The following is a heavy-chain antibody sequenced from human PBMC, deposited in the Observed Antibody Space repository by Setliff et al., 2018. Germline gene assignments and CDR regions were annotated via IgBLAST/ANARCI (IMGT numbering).Heavy chain of an antibody. CDR1: GFGFSTAT. V-gene: IGHV3-21*01. CDR2: ISGRSDYI. D-gene: IGHD2-2*01. J-gene: IGHJ4*02. CDR3: VKGSQYLPVGDF. Sequence: GGSLRLSCAAFGFGFSTATMNWVRQTPGGRLEWVSSISGRSDYIRYTDSVKGRFAISRDNADNSLYLQMNDLRAEDTAVYYCVKGSQYLPVGDFWGQGTLVTVSS.